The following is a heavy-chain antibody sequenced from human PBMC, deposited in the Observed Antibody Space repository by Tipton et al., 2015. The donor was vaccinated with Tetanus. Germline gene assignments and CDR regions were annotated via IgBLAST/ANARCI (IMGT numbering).Heavy chain of an antibody. CDR1: GGSITYFY. CDR2: IYSTGTT. D-gene: IGHD4-17*01. V-gene: IGHV4-59*01. J-gene: IGHJ4*02. Sequence: TLSLTCTVSGGSITYFYWNWIRQAPGKGLEWIGNIYSTGTTSYNPSLRSRVTISVDTSKKQFSLKLSSVTAADTAVYYCAGVLRGTVNYFDYWGQGTLVTVSS. CDR3: AGVLRGTVNYFDY.